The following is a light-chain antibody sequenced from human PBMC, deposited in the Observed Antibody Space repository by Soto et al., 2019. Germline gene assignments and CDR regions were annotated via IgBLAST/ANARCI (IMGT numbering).Light chain of an antibody. J-gene: IGKJ1*01. CDR2: AAS. Sequence: DIQMTQSPSSLSASVGDRVTITCRASQSISSYLNWYQQKPGKAPKLLIYAASSLQSGVPSRFSGSGSGTDFTLTISSLQPEDFATYYCQQSSSTQTWTFGKGTKV. CDR3: QQSSSTQTWT. V-gene: IGKV1-39*01. CDR1: QSISSY.